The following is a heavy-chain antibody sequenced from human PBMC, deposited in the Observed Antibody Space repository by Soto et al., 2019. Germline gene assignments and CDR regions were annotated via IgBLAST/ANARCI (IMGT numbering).Heavy chain of an antibody. Sequence: QVQLVQSGAEVKKPGSSVKVSCKASGGTFSSYAISWVRQAPGQGLEWMGGIIPIFGTANYAQKFQGRVSMTSYDSTSTAYMELSSLSSEETAVYYGARDLSGAHYCYYGMDVWGQGTTVTVSS. CDR2: IIPIFGTA. CDR1: GGTFSSYA. J-gene: IGHJ6*02. V-gene: IGHV1-69*05. CDR3: ARDLSGAHYCYYGMDV. D-gene: IGHD3-10*01.